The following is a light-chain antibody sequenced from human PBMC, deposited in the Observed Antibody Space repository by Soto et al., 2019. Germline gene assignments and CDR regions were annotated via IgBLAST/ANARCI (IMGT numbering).Light chain of an antibody. J-gene: IGLJ1*01. Sequence: QSALTQPPSVSAAPGQMVTISCSGSSSNIENNYVSWYRQLPGTAPNLLIYEDNKRPSGIPDRFSGSKSGTSATLGITGLETGDEADYYCATWDSSLSGGVFGTGTKVTVL. CDR2: EDN. V-gene: IGLV1-51*02. CDR1: SSNIENNY. CDR3: ATWDSSLSGGV.